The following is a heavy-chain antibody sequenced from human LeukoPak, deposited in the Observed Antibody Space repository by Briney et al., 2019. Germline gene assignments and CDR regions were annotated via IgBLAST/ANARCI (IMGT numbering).Heavy chain of an antibody. V-gene: IGHV4-59*01. Sequence: PSETLSLTCTVSGGSISGFYWSWIRQPPGKGLEYIGYIYYSGSTNYSPPLKSRVTISVDTSNHQFSLKLSSVTAADTAVYYCARLDTIFGVAKGFDYWGQGTLVTVSS. J-gene: IGHJ4*02. CDR2: IYYSGST. D-gene: IGHD3-3*01. CDR1: GGSISGFY. CDR3: ARLDTIFGVAKGFDY.